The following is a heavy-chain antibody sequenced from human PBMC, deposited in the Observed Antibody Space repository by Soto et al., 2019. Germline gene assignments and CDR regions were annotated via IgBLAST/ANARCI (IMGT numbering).Heavy chain of an antibody. CDR1: GFTFSSYA. CDR2: ISGSGGST. CDR3: AKPLGDFWSVYYTVLSNRSGIDV. J-gene: IGHJ6*02. D-gene: IGHD3-3*01. V-gene: IGHV3-23*01. Sequence: PGGSLRLSCAASGFTFSSYAMSWVRQAPGKGLEWVSAISGSGGSTYYADSVKGRFTISRDNSKNTLYLQMNSLRAEDTAVYYCAKPLGDFWSVYYTVLSNRSGIDVRGQRTTVT.